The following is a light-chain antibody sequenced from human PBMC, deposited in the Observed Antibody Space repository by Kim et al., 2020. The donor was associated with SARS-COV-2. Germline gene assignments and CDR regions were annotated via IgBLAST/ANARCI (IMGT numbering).Light chain of an antibody. CDR3: VLYMGSGIWV. V-gene: IGLV8-61*01. Sequence: QTVVTQEPSFSVSPGGTVTLTCGLSSGSVSTSYYPSWYQQTPGQAPRTLIYSTNTRSSGVPGRFSVSILGNKAALTITGAHADDESDYYCVLYMGSGIWVFGGGTQLTVL. J-gene: IGLJ3*02. CDR2: STN. CDR1: SGSVSTSYY.